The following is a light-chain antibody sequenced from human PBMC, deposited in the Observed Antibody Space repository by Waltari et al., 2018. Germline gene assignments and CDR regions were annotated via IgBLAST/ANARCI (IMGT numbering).Light chain of an antibody. CDR3: CSYAGSFWV. Sequence: QSALTQPASVSGSPGQSITISCTGTSSDVGRYNLVSWYQQHPGKAPKLMFYEGSKRPSGVSNRFSGSKSGNTASLTISGLQAEDEADYYCCSYAGSFWVFGGGTKLTVL. V-gene: IGLV2-23*01. CDR1: SSDVGRYNL. CDR2: EGS. J-gene: IGLJ3*02.